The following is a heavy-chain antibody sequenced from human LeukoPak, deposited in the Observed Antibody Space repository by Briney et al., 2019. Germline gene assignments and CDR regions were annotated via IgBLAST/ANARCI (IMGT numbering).Heavy chain of an antibody. CDR3: AREILHFGFDP. D-gene: IGHD1-26*01. CDR2: IYTSGSP. V-gene: IGHV4-4*07. CDR1: GGSISSFY. J-gene: IGHJ5*02. Sequence: SETLSLTCTVSGGSISSFYWSWIRQPAGKGLEWIGRIYTSGSPNYSPSLKSRVSMSLDTSENHFSLRLSSVTAADTAVYYCAREILHFGFDPWGQGTLVTVSS.